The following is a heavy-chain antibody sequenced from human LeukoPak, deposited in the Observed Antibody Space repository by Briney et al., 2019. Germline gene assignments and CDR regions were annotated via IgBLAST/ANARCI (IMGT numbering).Heavy chain of an antibody. CDR2: ISHDGSNK. CDR1: GFXFXSYG. J-gene: IGHJ4*02. D-gene: IGHD3-22*01. CDR3: ARVGPRTYDSSGYFDY. V-gene: IGHV3-30*03. Sequence: GGSLRLSCAASGFXFXSYGMXWXRXAPGXGLEWVXXISHDGSNKYYADSVKGRFTISRDNSKNTLYLQMNSLRAEDTAVYYCARVGPRTYDSSGYFDYWGQGTLVSVSS.